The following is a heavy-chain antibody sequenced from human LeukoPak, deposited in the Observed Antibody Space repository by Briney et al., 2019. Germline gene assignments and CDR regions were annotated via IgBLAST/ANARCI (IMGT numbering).Heavy chain of an antibody. Sequence: PSETLSLTCTVSGGSISSYYWSWIRQPPGKGLEWIGYIYYSGSTNYNPSLKSRVTISVDTSKNQFSLKLSSVTAADTAVYYCARVTEAHSSSWPYYYYYYMDVWGKGTTVTVSS. D-gene: IGHD6-13*01. CDR1: GGSISSYY. J-gene: IGHJ6*03. CDR2: IYYSGST. V-gene: IGHV4-59*01. CDR3: ARVTEAHSSSWPYYYYYYMDV.